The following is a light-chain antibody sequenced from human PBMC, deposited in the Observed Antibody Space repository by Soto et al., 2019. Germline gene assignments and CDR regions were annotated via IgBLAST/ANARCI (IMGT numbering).Light chain of an antibody. J-gene: IGLJ2*01. CDR2: DVS. Sequence: QSALTQPASVSGSPGQSITISCTGTSSDVGAYNYVSWYQQHPGKAPKLMIYDVSYRPSGVSNRFSGSKSGNTASLTISGLQAEDEADYYCSSYGGSNNLLFGGGTKVTVL. CDR1: SSDVGAYNY. V-gene: IGLV2-14*03. CDR3: SSYGGSNNLL.